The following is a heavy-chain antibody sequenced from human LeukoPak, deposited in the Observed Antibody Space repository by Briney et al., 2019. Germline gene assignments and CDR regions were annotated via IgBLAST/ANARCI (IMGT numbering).Heavy chain of an antibody. CDR3: VSIPNNAGFPNWFDP. J-gene: IGHJ5*02. Sequence: GGSLRLSCAASGFTFSSYGMHWVRQAPGKGLVWVAFIRYDGSNKYYADSVKGRFTISRDNSKNTLYLQMNSLRVEDTAVYYCVSIPNNAGFPNWFDPWGQGTLVIVSS. V-gene: IGHV3-30*02. D-gene: IGHD2-8*01. CDR1: GFTFSSYG. CDR2: IRYDGSNK.